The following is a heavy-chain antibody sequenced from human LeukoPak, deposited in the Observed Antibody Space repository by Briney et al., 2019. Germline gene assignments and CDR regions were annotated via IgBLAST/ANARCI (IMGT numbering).Heavy chain of an antibody. J-gene: IGHJ4*02. V-gene: IGHV3-23*01. CDR2: ISGSGGTT. Sequence: GGSLRLSCAASGFIFRSYGMNWVRQAPGKGLEWVSAISGSGGTTYYADSVKGRFTISRDNSKNTLYLQMSSLRAEDSAVYYCAKDPEYSSGWYLDYWGQGTLVTVSS. CDR3: AKDPEYSSGWYLDY. D-gene: IGHD6-19*01. CDR1: GFIFRSYG.